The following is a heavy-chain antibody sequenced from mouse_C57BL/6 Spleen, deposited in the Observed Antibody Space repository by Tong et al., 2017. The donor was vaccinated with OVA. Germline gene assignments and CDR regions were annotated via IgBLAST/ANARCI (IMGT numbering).Heavy chain of an antibody. D-gene: IGHD2-1*01. CDR1: GFTFSSYG. J-gene: IGHJ4*01. Sequence: EVQLQESGGDLVKPGGSLKLSCAASGFTFSSYGMSWVRQTPDKRLEWVATISSGGSYTYYPDSVKGRFTISRDNAKNTLYLQMSSLKSEDTAMYYCARLMIYYGNYVGFAMDYWGQGTSVTVSS. V-gene: IGHV5-6*01. CDR3: ARLMIYYGNYVGFAMDY. CDR2: ISSGGSYT.